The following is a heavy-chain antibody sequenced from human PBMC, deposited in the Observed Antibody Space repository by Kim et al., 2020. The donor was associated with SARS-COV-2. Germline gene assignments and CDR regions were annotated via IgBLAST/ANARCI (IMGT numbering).Heavy chain of an antibody. D-gene: IGHD2-21*02. CDR1: GFTFSDYY. CDR3: AQEGNSGSDYYDV. Sequence: GGSLRLSCAASGFTFSDYYMPWVRQAPGKGLEWVAYITASGSNKHYADSVRGRFTISRDNTKNTLYLQMYNLRAEDAAVYYCAQEGNSGSDYYDV. V-gene: IGHV3-11*01. CDR2: ITASGSNK. J-gene: IGHJ6*01.